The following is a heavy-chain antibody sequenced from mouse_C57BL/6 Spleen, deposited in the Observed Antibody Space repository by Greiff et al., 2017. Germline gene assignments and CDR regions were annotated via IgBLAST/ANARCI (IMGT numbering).Heavy chain of an antibody. D-gene: IGHD1-1*01. Sequence: EVQLQQSGPELVKPGASVKMSCKASGYTFTDYNMHWVKQSHGKSLEWIGYINPNNGGTSYNQKFKGKATLTVNKSSSTAYMELRSLTSEDSAVYYCAYYYGSSYWYFDVWGTGTTVTVSS. J-gene: IGHJ1*03. CDR3: AYYYGSSYWYFDV. V-gene: IGHV1-22*01. CDR1: GYTFTDYN. CDR2: INPNNGGT.